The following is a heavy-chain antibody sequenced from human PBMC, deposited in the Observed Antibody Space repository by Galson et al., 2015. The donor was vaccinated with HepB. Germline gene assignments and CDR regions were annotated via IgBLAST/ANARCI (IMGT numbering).Heavy chain of an antibody. D-gene: IGHD2-15*01. CDR1: GFPFSSYE. J-gene: IGHJ4*02. CDR3: VRDGIYCRGGWCHPY. Sequence: SLRLSCGASGFPFSSYEMNWVRQGPGKGPEWLSYINKGGTTMYYADAVKGRFSICRDNAKNSQYLQMSSLRAEDTAVYYCVRDGIYCRGGWCHPYWGQGTLVSVSS. V-gene: IGHV3-48*03. CDR2: INKGGTTM.